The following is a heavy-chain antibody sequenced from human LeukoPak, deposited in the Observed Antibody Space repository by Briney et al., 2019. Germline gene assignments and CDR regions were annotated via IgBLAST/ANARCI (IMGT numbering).Heavy chain of an antibody. CDR3: ARGGASWRWLVRRNWLDP. CDR1: GDSVSSNSAA. D-gene: IGHD6-19*01. V-gene: IGHV6-1*01. Sequence: SQTLSLTCAISGDSVSSNSAAWNWIRQSPSRGLEWLGRTYYRSKWYNDYAVSVKSRITINPDTSKNQFSLQLNSVTPEDTAVYYCARGGASWRWLVRRNWLDPWGQGTLVTVSS. CDR2: TYYRSKWYN. J-gene: IGHJ5*02.